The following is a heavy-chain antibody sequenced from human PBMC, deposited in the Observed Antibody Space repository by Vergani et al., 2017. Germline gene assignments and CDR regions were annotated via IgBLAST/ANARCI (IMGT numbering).Heavy chain of an antibody. D-gene: IGHD1-26*01. CDR2: IYTSGST. CDR1: GGSISSGSYY. V-gene: IGHV4-61*02. Sequence: QVQLQESGPGLVKPSQTLSLTCTVSGGSISSGSYYWSWIRQPAGKGLEWIGRIYTSGSTNYNPSLKSRVTISVDTSKNQFSLKLSSVTAADTAVYYCARAGLVGATTYWFDPWGQGTLVTVSS. CDR3: ARAGLVGATTYWFDP. J-gene: IGHJ5*02.